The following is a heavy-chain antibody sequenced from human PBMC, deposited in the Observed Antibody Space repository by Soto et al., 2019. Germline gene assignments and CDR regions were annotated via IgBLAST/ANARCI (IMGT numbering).Heavy chain of an antibody. CDR3: AKDNSSSRALGATDV. CDR2: ISYDGSNK. CDR1: GFTFSSYG. Sequence: GGSLRLSCAASGFTFSSYGMHWVRQAPGKGLEWVAVISYDGSNKYYADSVKGRFTISRDNSKNTLYLQMNSLRAEDTAVYYCAKDNSSSRALGATDVWGPGTTLTVS. D-gene: IGHD6-13*01. V-gene: IGHV3-30*18. J-gene: IGHJ6*02.